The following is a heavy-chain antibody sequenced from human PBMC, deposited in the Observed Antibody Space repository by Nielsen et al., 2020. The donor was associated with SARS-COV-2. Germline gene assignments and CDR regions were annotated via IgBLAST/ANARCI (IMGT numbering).Heavy chain of an antibody. CDR3: ARLPGPPVYYYYGMDV. J-gene: IGHJ6*02. V-gene: IGHV3-66*04. Sequence: GESLKISCAASGFTFDDYGMSWVRQAPGKGLEWVSVIYSGGSTYYADSVKGRFTISRDNSKNTLYLQMNSLRAEDTAVYYCARLPGPPVYYYYGMDVWGQGTTVTVSS. CDR2: IYSGGST. CDR1: GFTFDDYG.